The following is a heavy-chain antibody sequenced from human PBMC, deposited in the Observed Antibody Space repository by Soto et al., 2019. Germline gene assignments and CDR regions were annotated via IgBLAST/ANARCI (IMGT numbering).Heavy chain of an antibody. CDR2: IWNDGIRK. J-gene: IGHJ4*02. Sequence: GGSLRLSCAASGFTFSKYGMHWVRQAPGKGLEWVALIWNDGIRKVYVDSVKGRFTISRDNSKNTLDLRMNNLRDEDTAVYYCARDDDNDANALDYWGPGTLVTV. CDR1: GFTFSKYG. CDR3: ARDDDNDANALDY. V-gene: IGHV3-33*01.